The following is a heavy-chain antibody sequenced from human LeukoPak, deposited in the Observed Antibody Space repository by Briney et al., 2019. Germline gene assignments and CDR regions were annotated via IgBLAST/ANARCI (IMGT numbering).Heavy chain of an antibody. Sequence: GSLRLSCAASGFTFSSYAMSWVRQAPGKGLEWVAVISYDGSNKYYADSVKGRFTISRDNSKNTLYLQMNSLRAEDTAVYYCALSDFRHWGQGTLVTVSS. V-gene: IGHV3-30*03. CDR2: ISYDGSNK. CDR1: GFTFSSYA. CDR3: ALSDFRH. J-gene: IGHJ1*01.